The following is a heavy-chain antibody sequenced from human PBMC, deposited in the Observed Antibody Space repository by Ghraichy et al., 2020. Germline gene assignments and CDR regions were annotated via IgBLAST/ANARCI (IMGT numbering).Heavy chain of an antibody. V-gene: IGHV4-34*01. CDR3: ARGRSSSWSGYFQH. CDR2: INHSGST. CDR1: GGSFSGYY. J-gene: IGHJ1*01. Sequence: SETLSLTCAVYGGSFSGYYWSWIRQPPGKGLEWIGEINHSGSTNYNPSLKSRVTISVDTSKNQFSLKLSSVTAADTAVYYCARGRSSSWSGYFQHWGQGTLVTVSS. D-gene: IGHD6-13*01.